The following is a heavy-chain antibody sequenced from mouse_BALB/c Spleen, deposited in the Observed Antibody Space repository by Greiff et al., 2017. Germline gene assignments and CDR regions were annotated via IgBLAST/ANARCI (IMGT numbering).Heavy chain of an antibody. D-gene: IGHD4-1*01. Sequence: LPASGAELARPGASVKLSCTASGYTFTSYWMQWVKQRPGQGLEWIGAIYPGDGDTRYTQKFKGKATLTADKSSSTAYMQLSSLASEDSAVYYGARELGTGDWGQGTTRTVSA. V-gene: IGHV1-87*01. J-gene: IGHJ2*01. CDR2: IYPGDGDT. CDR1: GYTFTSYW. CDR3: ARELGTGD.